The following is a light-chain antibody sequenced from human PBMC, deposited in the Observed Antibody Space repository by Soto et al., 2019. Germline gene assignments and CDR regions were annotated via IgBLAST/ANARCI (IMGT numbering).Light chain of an antibody. CDR2: WAS. CDR1: QSVLYSSNNKNY. CDR3: QHYYTTPRA. J-gene: IGKJ3*01. Sequence: DIVMTQSPDSLAVSLGERATINCKSSQSVLYSSNNKNYLAWYQQKPGEPPKLLIYWASTRESGVPDRFSGSGSGTDFTLTINSLQAEDLAVYYCQHYYTTPRAFGPGTKVDIK. V-gene: IGKV4-1*01.